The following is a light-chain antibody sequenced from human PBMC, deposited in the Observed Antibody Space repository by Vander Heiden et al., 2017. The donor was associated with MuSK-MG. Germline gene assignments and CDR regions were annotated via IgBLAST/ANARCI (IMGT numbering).Light chain of an antibody. J-gene: IGKJ5*01. CDR3: QQYDNPSRCP. CDR1: QDISNY. V-gene: IGKV1-33*01. CDR2: DAS. Sequence: DIQMTQSPSSLSASVGDRVTITCQASQDISNYLNWYQQKPGKAPKLLIYDASNLETGVPSRFSGSGSGTDFTFTISSLQPEDIATYYCQQYDNPSRCPFGQGTRLEIK.